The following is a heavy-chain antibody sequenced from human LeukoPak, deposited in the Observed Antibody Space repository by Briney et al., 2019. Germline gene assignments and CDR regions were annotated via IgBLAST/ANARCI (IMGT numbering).Heavy chain of an antibody. CDR3: ARVPYYYGSGSYFDY. D-gene: IGHD3-10*01. CDR1: GASISSGDYY. J-gene: IGHJ4*02. V-gene: IGHV4-30-4*01. Sequence: SETLSLTCTVSGASISSGDYYWSWLRQPPGKGLEWIGYIYYSGSTYYNPSLKSRVTISVDTSKNQFSLKLSSVTAADTAVYYCARVPYYYGSGSYFDYWGQGTLVTVSS. CDR2: IYYSGST.